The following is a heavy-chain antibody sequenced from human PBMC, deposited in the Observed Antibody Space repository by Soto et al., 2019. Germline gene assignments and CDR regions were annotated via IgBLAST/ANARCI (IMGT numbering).Heavy chain of an antibody. CDR2: INPNSGGT. D-gene: IGHD5-18*01. J-gene: IGHJ6*02. V-gene: IGHV1-2*04. Sequence: ASVKVSCKASGYTFTGYYMHWVRQAPGQGLEWMGWINPNSGGTNYAQKFQGWVTMTRDTSISTAYMELSRLRSDDTAVYYCAREVRYSYGYYYGMDVWGQGTTVTVSS. CDR1: GYTFTGYY. CDR3: AREVRYSYGYYYGMDV.